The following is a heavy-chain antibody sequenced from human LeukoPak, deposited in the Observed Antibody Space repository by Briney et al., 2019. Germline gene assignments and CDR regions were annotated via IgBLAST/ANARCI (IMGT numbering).Heavy chain of an antibody. CDR3: AKDLRPRVVVIATPVY. V-gene: IGHV3-30*02. J-gene: IGHJ4*02. D-gene: IGHD2-21*01. CDR2: IRYDGSNK. CDR1: GFTFSSYG. Sequence: GGSLRLSCAASGFTFSSYGMHWVRQAPGKGLEWVAFIRYDGSNKYYADSVKGRFTISRDNSKNTLYLQMNSLRAEDTAVYYCAKDLRPRVVVIATPVYWGQGTLVTVSS.